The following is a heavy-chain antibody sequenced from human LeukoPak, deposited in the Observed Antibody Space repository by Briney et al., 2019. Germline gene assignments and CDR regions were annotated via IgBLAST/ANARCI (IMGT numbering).Heavy chain of an antibody. CDR2: INPNSGGT. CDR1: GYTFTGYY. J-gene: IGHJ5*02. CDR3: ARAVMVRGVMSLGGWFDP. V-gene: IGHV1-2*02. Sequence: GASVKVSCKASGYTFTGYYMHWVRQAPGQGLEWMGWINPNSGGTNYAQKFQGRVTMTRDTSISTAYMELSRLRSDDTAVYYCARAVMVRGVMSLGGWFDPWGQGTLVTVSS. D-gene: IGHD3-10*01.